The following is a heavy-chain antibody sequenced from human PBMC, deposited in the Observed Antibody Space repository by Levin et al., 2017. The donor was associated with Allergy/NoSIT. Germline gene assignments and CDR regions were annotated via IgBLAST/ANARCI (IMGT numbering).Heavy chain of an antibody. CDR2: TSYDGSDK. J-gene: IGHJ4*02. CDR3: AKDRAESYLMDY. CDR1: GFTFSNYA. Sequence: GGSLRLSCAASGFTFSNYAMHWVRQAPGKGLEWVAVTSYDGSDKDYADSVKGRFTISRDNPKNTLYLQMNSLRAEDTAVYYCAKDRAESYLMDYWGQGTLVTVSS. D-gene: IGHD3-10*01. V-gene: IGHV3-30*18.